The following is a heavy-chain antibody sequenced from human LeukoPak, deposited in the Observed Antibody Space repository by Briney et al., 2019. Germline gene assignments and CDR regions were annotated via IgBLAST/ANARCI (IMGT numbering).Heavy chain of an antibody. D-gene: IGHD6-19*01. V-gene: IGHV1-24*01. J-gene: IGHJ4*02. CDR3: ATARSIAVAGTLSY. Sequence: GASVKVSCKVSGYTLTELSMHWGRQAPGKGLEWMGGFDPEDGETIYAQKFQGRVTMTEDTSTDTAYMELSSLRSEDTAVYYCATARSIAVAGTLSYWGQGTLVTVSS. CDR1: GYTLTELS. CDR2: FDPEDGET.